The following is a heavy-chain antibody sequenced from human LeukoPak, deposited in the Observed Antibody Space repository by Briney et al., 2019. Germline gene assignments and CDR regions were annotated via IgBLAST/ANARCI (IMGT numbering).Heavy chain of an antibody. Sequence: ASVTVSCKTSGYTFPSYGLSWVRQAPGQGLEWMGWISASHGNTDYSHKLQGRVTMTIDSFTSTAYLELRSLRSDDTAVYYCAGTLGYCSSSFCYLKYWGQGTLVTVSS. V-gene: IGHV1-18*01. CDR2: ISASHGNT. CDR1: GYTFPSYG. J-gene: IGHJ4*02. CDR3: AGTLGYCSSSFCYLKY. D-gene: IGHD2-2*01.